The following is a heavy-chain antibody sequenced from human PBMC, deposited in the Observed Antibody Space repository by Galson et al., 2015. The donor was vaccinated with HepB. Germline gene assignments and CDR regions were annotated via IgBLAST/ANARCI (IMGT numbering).Heavy chain of an antibody. V-gene: IGHV3-30-3*01. J-gene: IGHJ4*02. CDR3: ARDAMGGGSGSYSAFDY. CDR1: GFTFNTYI. D-gene: IGHD1-26*01. CDR2: ISSAGNNQ. Sequence: SLRLSCAASGFTFNTYIMQWVRQAPGKGLEWVAAISSAGNNQFHADSVKGRSTFSRDNSDNMLYLQMSSLRVEDTAVYYCARDAMGGGSGSYSAFDYWGLGTLVTVSS.